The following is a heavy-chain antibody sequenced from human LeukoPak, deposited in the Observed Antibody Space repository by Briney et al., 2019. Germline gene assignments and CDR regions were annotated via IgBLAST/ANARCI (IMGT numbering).Heavy chain of an antibody. D-gene: IGHD1-26*01. J-gene: IGHJ3*02. CDR2: MLKDGGGE. CDR3: ATEKGVWEAFDI. V-gene: IGHV3-30*04. CDR1: GITFSNYV. Sequence: GGSLRLSCAASGITFSNYVLHWVRQAPVRGLEWVANMLKDGGGENYAESVKGRFTISRGNSKNTLYLQMDSLRAEDTAVYYCATEKGVWEAFDIWGQGTMSTVSS.